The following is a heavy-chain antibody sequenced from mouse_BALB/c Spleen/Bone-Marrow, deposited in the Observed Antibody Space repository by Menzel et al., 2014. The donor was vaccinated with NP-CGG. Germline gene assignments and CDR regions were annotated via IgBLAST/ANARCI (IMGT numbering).Heavy chain of an antibody. Sequence: VKLMESGAELVKPGASVKLSCKASGYTFTSYWMHWVKQRPGQGLEWVGEINPSNGRTNYNEKSKSKATLTVDKSSSTAYMQLSSLTSEDSAVYYCARWAVRRPGYFDVWGAGTTVTVSS. D-gene: IGHD2-14*01. CDR2: INPSNGRT. J-gene: IGHJ1*01. CDR1: GYTFTSYW. V-gene: IGHV1S81*02. CDR3: ARWAVRRPGYFDV.